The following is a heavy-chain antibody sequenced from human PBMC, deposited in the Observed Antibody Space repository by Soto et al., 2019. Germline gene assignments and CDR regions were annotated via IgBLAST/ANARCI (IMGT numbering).Heavy chain of an antibody. CDR3: APSAIGDAFDI. CDR2: ISSSSSYI. D-gene: IGHD2-2*01. CDR1: GFTFSSYS. J-gene: IGHJ3*02. Sequence: RLSCAASGFTFSSYSMNWVRQAPGKGLEWVSSISSSSSYIYYADSVKGRFTISRDNAKNSLYLQMNSLRAEDTAVHYCAPSAIGDAFDIWGQGTMVTVSS. V-gene: IGHV3-21*01.